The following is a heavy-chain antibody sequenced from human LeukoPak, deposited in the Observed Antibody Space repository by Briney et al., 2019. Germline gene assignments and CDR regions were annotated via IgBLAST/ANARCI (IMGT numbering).Heavy chain of an antibody. V-gene: IGHV4-59*08. J-gene: IGHJ3*01. D-gene: IGHD3-16*01. Sequence: SETLSLTCTVSGGSISGTYYWSWIQQPPGKGLECIGYIYYTGTTDSNPSLKSRVTISLDTSKNQFSLNLSSVTAADTAVYYCARRWVYDKRAFDAWGQGTMVTVSS. CDR3: ARRWVYDKRAFDA. CDR1: GGSISGTYY. CDR2: IYYTGTT.